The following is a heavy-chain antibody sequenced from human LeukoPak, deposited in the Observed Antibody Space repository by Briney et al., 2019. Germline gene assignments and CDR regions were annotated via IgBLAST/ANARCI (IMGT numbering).Heavy chain of an antibody. Sequence: GGSLRLSCAASGFTFSDYYMSWIRQAPGKGLEWVSYISSSGSTLYYADPVKGRFTISRDNAKNSLYLQMNSLRAEDTAVYYWATRNYGDSYGAFDIWGQGTMVTVSS. D-gene: IGHD4-17*01. CDR1: GFTFSDYY. CDR2: ISSSGSTL. CDR3: ATRNYGDSYGAFDI. V-gene: IGHV3-11*04. J-gene: IGHJ3*02.